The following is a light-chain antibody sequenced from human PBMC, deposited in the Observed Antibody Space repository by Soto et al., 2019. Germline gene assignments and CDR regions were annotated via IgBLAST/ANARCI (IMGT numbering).Light chain of an antibody. CDR2: GAS. CDR1: QSVSAGY. J-gene: IGKJ1*01. CDR3: QQYGSSPT. V-gene: IGKV3-20*01. Sequence: EIVLTQSPGTLSLSPGERATLSCRASQSVSAGYFAWYQQKPGQAPRLLIYGASSRVSGIPDRFSGSGSGTYFTLNISRLEPEDFAVYYCQQYGSSPTFGQGTKVEIK.